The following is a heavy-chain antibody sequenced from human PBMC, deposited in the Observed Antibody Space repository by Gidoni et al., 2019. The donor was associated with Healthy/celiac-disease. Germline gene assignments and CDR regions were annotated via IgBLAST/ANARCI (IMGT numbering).Heavy chain of an antibody. V-gene: IGHV1-46*03. CDR2: INPSGGST. CDR1: GYTFTSYY. D-gene: IGHD1-26*01. CDR3: ARDSTPEHYSGSYYDYGSPPPYYYYGMDV. Sequence: QVQLVQSAAEVKKPGASVKVSCKASGYTFTSYYMHWVRHAPGQGLEWMGIINPSGGSTSYAQKFKGRVTMTRDTSTSTVYMELSSLRSEDTAVYYCARDSTPEHYSGSYYDYGSPPPYYYYGMDVWGQGTTVTVSS. J-gene: IGHJ6*02.